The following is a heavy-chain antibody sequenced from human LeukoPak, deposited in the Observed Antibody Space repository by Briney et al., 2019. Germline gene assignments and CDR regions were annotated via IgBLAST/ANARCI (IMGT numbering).Heavy chain of an antibody. CDR2: INPNSGGT. D-gene: IGHD3-10*01. Sequence: GASVKVSCKASGYTFTGYYMHWVRQAPGQGLEWMGWINPNSGGTNYAQKFQGRVTMTRDTSISTAYMELSRLRSDDTAVYYCARDTGLWFGELYSPLGYWGQGTLVTVSS. CDR3: ARDTGLWFGELYSPLGY. V-gene: IGHV1-2*02. J-gene: IGHJ4*02. CDR1: GYTFTGYY.